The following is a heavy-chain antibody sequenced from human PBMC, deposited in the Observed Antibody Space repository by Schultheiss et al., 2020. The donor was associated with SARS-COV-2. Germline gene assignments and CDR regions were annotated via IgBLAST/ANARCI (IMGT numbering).Heavy chain of an antibody. J-gene: IGHJ4*02. CDR1: GFTFSDYY. Sequence: GGSLRLSCAASGFTFSDYYINWVRQAPGKGLEWVAVIWYDGSNKYYADSVKGRFTISRDNSKNMLYLQMNSLRAEDTAVYYCARRLDYWGQGTLVTVSS. CDR3: ARRLDY. V-gene: IGHV3-33*08. CDR2: IWYDGSNK.